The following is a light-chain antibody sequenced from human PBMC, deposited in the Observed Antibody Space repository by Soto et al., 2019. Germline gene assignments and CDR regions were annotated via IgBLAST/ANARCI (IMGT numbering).Light chain of an antibody. Sequence: SSELPQPPSVSVAPGQTAKITCGGTDIGSTSVHWYQQRPGQAPVVVVYDDSDRPSGIPERFYGTNSGNTAPLPISRVEAGDEADYYCQVWHSRSDHYVFGTGTKVTAL. CDR1: DIGSTS. V-gene: IGLV3-21*02. J-gene: IGLJ1*01. CDR2: DDS. CDR3: QVWHSRSDHYV.